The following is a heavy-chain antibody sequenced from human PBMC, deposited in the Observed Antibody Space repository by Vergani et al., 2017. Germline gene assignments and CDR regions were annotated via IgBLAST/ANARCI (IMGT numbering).Heavy chain of an antibody. CDR3: ARAGAPYGYYLIDY. D-gene: IGHD4-17*01. CDR1: GGPISSYY. J-gene: IGHJ4*02. CDR2: IYYSGST. Sequence: QVQLQESGPGLVKPSETLSLTCTVSGGPISSYYWSWIRQPPGKGLEWIGYIYYSGSTNYNPSLKSRVTISVDTAKNQFSLKLSAVTAADTAVYYCARAGAPYGYYLIDYWGQGTLVTVSS. V-gene: IGHV4-59*01.